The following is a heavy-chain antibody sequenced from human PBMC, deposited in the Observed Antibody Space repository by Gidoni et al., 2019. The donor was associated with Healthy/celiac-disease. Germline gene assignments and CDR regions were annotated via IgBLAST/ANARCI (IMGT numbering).Heavy chain of an antibody. CDR1: GGSFSGYY. V-gene: IGHV4-34*01. D-gene: IGHD6-6*01. CDR3: ARGRTRSSSGSWDYYFDY. CDR2: INHSGST. Sequence: QVQLQQWGAGLLKPSETLSLTCAVYGGSFSGYYWSWIRQPPGKGLEWIGEINHSGSTNYNPSLKSRVTISVDTSKNQFSLKLSSVTAADTAVYYCARGRTRSSSGSWDYYFDYWGQGTLVTVSS. J-gene: IGHJ4*02.